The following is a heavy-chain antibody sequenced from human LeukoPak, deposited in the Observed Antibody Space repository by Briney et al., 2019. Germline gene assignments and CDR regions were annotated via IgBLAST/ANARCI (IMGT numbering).Heavy chain of an antibody. CDR1: GFTSSTSW. J-gene: IGHJ5*02. D-gene: IGHD2-21*02. CDR2: INQDGSET. Sequence: GGSLRPSCVGSGFTSSTSWMHWVRQAPGKGPEYVAYINQDGSETNYVDSVKGRFTISRDNTRNSLFLQMYSLRDEDTAIYYCARWAGRCGGDCQSEDPWGLGTLVIVSS. V-gene: IGHV3-7*01. CDR3: ARWAGRCGGDCQSEDP.